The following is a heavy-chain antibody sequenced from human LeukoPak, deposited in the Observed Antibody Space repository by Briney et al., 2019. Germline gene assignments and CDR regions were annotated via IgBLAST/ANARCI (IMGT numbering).Heavy chain of an antibody. CDR3: DGRGYWVQ. J-gene: IGHJ4*02. Sequence: PGESLRLSCAASGFTFSSYAMSWVRQAPGKGLEWVSGISISGGSTSYADSVRGRFTISRDNPRNTLYMETNSLRAEDTALYYYDGRGYWVQWGQGTLVTVSS. D-gene: IGHD3-22*01. CDR2: ISISGGST. CDR1: GFTFSSYA. V-gene: IGHV3-23*01.